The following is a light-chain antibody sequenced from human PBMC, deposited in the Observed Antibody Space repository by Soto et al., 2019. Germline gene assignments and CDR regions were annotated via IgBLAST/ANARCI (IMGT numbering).Light chain of an antibody. CDR3: SSYAGTNNLLFV. Sequence: QSALTQPPSASGSPGQSVTISCSGTSSDVGAYNYVSWYQQLPGKAPRLLIYEVSQRPSGVPDRFSGSKSANTASLTVSGLQPEDEADYYCSSYAGTNNLLFVFGTGTKLTVL. CDR1: SSDVGAYNY. V-gene: IGLV2-8*01. J-gene: IGLJ1*01. CDR2: EVS.